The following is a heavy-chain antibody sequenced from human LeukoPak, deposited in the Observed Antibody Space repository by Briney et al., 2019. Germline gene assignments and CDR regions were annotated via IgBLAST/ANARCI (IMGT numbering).Heavy chain of an antibody. CDR1: GFSFNSNY. J-gene: IGHJ3*02. D-gene: IGHD1-14*01. CDR3: ARAGPYDAFDI. V-gene: IGHV3-53*04. CDR2: IYSGGST. Sequence: GGSLRLSCAASGFSFNSNYMSWVRQAPGKGLEWVLVIYSGGSTYYSDSVKGRFTISRHISKNTLYLQMNSLRAEDTAVYYCARAGPYDAFDIWGQGTMVTVSS.